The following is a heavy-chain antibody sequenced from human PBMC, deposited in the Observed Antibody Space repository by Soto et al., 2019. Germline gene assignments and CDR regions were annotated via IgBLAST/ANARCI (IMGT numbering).Heavy chain of an antibody. V-gene: IGHV3-30-3*01. D-gene: IGHD6-19*01. Sequence: QVQLVESGGGVVQPGRSLRLSCAASGFTFSSYAMHWVRQAPGKGLEWVAVISYDGSNKYYADSVKGRFTISRENSKNPLYLQMNSLRAEDTAVYYCARDDAVSGSGWAFDYWGQGPLVTVSS. CDR3: ARDDAVSGSGWAFDY. CDR2: ISYDGSNK. CDR1: GFTFSSYA. J-gene: IGHJ4*02.